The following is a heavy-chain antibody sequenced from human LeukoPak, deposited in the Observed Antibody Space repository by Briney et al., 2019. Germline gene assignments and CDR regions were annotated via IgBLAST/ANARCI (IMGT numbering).Heavy chain of an antibody. CDR2: INYSGST. D-gene: IGHD3-10*01. Sequence: SETLSHTCTVSGGSISSYYWSWIRQPPGKGLEWIGCINYSGSTNYNPSLESRVTISIDTSKNQFSLMLSSVSAADTAVYYCARGMVRGVDDYWGQGTLVTVSS. V-gene: IGHV4-59*01. J-gene: IGHJ4*02. CDR1: GGSISSYY. CDR3: ARGMVRGVDDY.